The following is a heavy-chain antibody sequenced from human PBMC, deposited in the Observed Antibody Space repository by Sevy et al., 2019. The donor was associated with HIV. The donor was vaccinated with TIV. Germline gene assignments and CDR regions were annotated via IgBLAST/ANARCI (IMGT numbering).Heavy chain of an antibody. J-gene: IGHJ4*02. Sequence: GGSLRLSCAASGFTFSSYAMHWVRQAPGKGLEWVAVISYDGSNKYYADSVKGRFTISRDNSKNTLYLQMNSLRAEDTAVYYCARASLPRGIQRWLRGGDFDYWGQGTLVTVSS. D-gene: IGHD5-18*01. CDR3: ARASLPRGIQRWLRGGDFDY. CDR2: ISYDGSNK. CDR1: GFTFSSYA. V-gene: IGHV3-30-3*01.